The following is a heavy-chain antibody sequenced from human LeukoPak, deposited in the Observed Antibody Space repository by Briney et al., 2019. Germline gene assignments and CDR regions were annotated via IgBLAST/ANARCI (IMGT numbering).Heavy chain of an antibody. D-gene: IGHD1-26*01. CDR1: GFTFSSYG. Sequence: GRSLRLSCAASGFTFSSYGMHWVRQAPGGGLEWVAYIRHDESKTFYADSVKGRFTISRDNSKNTVDLQMNDLRGEDTAVYYCARSWDARLNFDYWGQGTLVTVSS. V-gene: IGHV3-30*02. CDR3: ARSWDARLNFDY. CDR2: IRHDESKT. J-gene: IGHJ4*02.